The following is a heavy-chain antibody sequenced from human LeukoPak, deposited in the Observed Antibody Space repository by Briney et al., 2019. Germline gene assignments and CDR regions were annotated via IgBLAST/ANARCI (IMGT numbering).Heavy chain of an antibody. Sequence: SVKVSRKASGYTFTGYYMHWVRQAPGQGLEWMGWINPNSGGTNYAQKFQGRVTMTRDTSISTAYMELSRLRSDDTAVYYCARERAYYDFWSGYPMGDYWGQGTLVTVSS. CDR2: INPNSGGT. V-gene: IGHV1-2*02. CDR1: GYTFTGYY. D-gene: IGHD3-3*01. CDR3: ARERAYYDFWSGYPMGDY. J-gene: IGHJ4*02.